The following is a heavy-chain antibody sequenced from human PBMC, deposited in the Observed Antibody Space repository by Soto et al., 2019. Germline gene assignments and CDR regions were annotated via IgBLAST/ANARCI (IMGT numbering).Heavy chain of an antibody. Sequence: PSETLSLTCAVSGGSISSGGYSWSWIRQPPGKGLEWIGYIYHSGSTYYNPSLKSRATISVDTSKNQFSLKLSSVTAADTAVYYCARAEQLWSPPGGDFDYWGQGTLVTVSS. V-gene: IGHV4-30-2*01. CDR3: ARAEQLWSPPGGDFDY. J-gene: IGHJ4*02. CDR2: IYHSGST. CDR1: GGSISSGGYS. D-gene: IGHD5-18*01.